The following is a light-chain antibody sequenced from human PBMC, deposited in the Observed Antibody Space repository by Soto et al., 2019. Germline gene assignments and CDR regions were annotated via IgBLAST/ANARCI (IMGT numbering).Light chain of an antibody. V-gene: IGKV1-5*03. CDR2: KAS. CDR3: QQYNSYPWT. J-gene: IGKJ1*01. Sequence: DIQMTQSPSTLSASVGDRVTITCRASQSISSWLAWYQQKPGKAPKLLIYKASTLKSGVPSRFSGSGSGAEFTLTISSLRPDEIATYYCQQYNSYPWTFGQGTKVDIK. CDR1: QSISSW.